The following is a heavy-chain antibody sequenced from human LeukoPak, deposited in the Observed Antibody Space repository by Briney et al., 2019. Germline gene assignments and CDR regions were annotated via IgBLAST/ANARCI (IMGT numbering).Heavy chain of an antibody. J-gene: IGHJ4*02. D-gene: IGHD3-22*01. CDR2: ISQDGSNQ. V-gene: IGHV3-30*04. Sequence: GGSLRLSCEASGLSFSDYAMYWVRQAPGRGLEWVAVISQDGSNQNYADSVQDRVTISRDNSKKILFLQMFSLRTEDTAFYHCVRGRAESSAYYWGPFDLWGQGALVTVSS. CDR3: VRGRAESSAYYWGPFDL. CDR1: GLSFSDYA.